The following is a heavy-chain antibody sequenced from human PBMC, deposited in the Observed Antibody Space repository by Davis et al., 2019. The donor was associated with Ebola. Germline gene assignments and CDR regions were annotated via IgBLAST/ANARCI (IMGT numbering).Heavy chain of an antibody. CDR3: AVHPYYDFWSGYSN. J-gene: IGHJ4*02. V-gene: IGHV1-18*01. D-gene: IGHD3-3*01. CDR2: ISAYNGNT. CDR1: GYTFTSYG. Sequence: ASVKVSCKASGYTFTSYGISWVRQAPGQGLEWMGWISAYNGNTNYAQKLQGRVTMTTDTSTSTAYMELRSLRSDDTAVYYCAVHPYYDFWSGYSNWGQGTLVTVSS.